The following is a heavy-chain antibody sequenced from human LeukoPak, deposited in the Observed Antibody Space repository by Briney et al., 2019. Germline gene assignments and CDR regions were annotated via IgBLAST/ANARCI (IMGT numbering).Heavy chain of an antibody. CDR3: ARFRGYSYGYWVDY. CDR2: IIPILGIA. CDR1: GGTFSSYA. Sequence: ASVKVSCKASGGTFSSYAISWVRQAPGQGLEWMGRIIPILGIANYAQKFQGRVTMTRDTSISTAYMELSRLRSDDTAVYYCARFRGYSYGYWVDYWGQGTLVTVSS. J-gene: IGHJ4*02. V-gene: IGHV1-69*04. D-gene: IGHD5-18*01.